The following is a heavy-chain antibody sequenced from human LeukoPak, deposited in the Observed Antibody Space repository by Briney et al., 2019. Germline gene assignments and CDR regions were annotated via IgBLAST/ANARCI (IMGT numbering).Heavy chain of an antibody. V-gene: IGHV3-30*02. J-gene: IGHJ4*02. D-gene: IGHD6-13*01. Sequence: GGSLRLSCSASGFTFSYYGMHWVRQAPGKGLEWVTFIGYDGTDKYYADSVKGRFTISRDNSKNTLSLHMNSLRAEDTAVYYCARDLTYNSWYYFDSWGQGTLVTVSS. CDR2: IGYDGTDK. CDR1: GFTFSYYG. CDR3: ARDLTYNSWYYFDS.